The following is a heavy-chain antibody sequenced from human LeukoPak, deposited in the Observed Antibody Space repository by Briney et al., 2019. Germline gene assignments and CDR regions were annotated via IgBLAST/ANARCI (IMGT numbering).Heavy chain of an antibody. CDR3: ARGHYTYYFDY. V-gene: IGHV1-69*04. CDR2: IIPILGIA. CDR1: GGTLSSYA. J-gene: IGHJ4*02. D-gene: IGHD3-10*01. Sequence: ASVKVSCKASGGTLSSYAISWVRQAPGQGLEWMGRIIPILGIANYAQKFQGRVTITADKSTSTAYMELSSLRSEDTAVYYCARGHYTYYFDYWGQGTLVTVSS.